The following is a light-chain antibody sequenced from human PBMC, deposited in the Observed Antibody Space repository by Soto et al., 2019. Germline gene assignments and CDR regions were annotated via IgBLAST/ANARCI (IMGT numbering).Light chain of an antibody. J-gene: IGLJ2*01. CDR2: SNN. Sequence: QSVLTQPPSASGTPGQRVTISCSGSSSNIGSNTVNWYQQLPGTAPKVLIYSNNQRPSGVPDRFSSSKSGTSASLAISGLQSEDEADYYCAAWDDSLTGVVFGGGTKLTVL. CDR1: SSNIGSNT. CDR3: AAWDDSLTGVV. V-gene: IGLV1-44*01.